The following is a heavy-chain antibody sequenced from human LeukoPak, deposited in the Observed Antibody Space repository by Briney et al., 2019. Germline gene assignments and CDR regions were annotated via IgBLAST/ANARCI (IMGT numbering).Heavy chain of an antibody. J-gene: IGHJ4*02. CDR1: GFTFSSYS. CDR2: ISGSGGST. D-gene: IGHD1-26*01. V-gene: IGHV3-23*01. CDR3: AKGASGGTNYFDY. Sequence: GGSLRLSCAASGFTFSSYSMNWVRQAPGKGLEWVSAISGSGGSTYYADSVKGRFTISRDNSKNTLYLQMNSLRAEDTAVYYCAKGASGGTNYFDYWGQGTLVTVSS.